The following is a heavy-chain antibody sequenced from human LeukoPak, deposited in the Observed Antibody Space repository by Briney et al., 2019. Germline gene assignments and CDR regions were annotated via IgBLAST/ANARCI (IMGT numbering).Heavy chain of an antibody. D-gene: IGHD3-3*01. J-gene: IGHJ4*02. V-gene: IGHV4-34*01. CDR1: GGSFSGYY. CDR3: ARGRRTIFGGVPFDY. Sequence: SETLSLTCAVYGGSFSGYYWSWIRQPPGKGLEWIGEINHSGSTNYNPSLKSRVTISVDTSKNQFSLKLSSVTAADTAVYYCARGRRTIFGGVPFDYCGQRTLVTVSS. CDR2: INHSGST.